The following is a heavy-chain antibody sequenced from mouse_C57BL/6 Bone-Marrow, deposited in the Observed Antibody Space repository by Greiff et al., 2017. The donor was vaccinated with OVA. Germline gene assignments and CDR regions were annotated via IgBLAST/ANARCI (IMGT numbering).Heavy chain of an antibody. V-gene: IGHV1-81*01. CDR2: IYPRSGNT. CDR3: ALTQYFDV. CDR1: GYTFTSYG. D-gene: IGHD4-1*01. Sequence: QVQLQQSGAELARPGASVKLSCKASGYTFTSYGISWVKQRTGQGLEWIGAIYPRSGNTYYNEKFKGKATRTADKSSSTAYMELRSLTSEDSAVLFCALTQYFDVWGTGTTVTVSA. J-gene: IGHJ1*03.